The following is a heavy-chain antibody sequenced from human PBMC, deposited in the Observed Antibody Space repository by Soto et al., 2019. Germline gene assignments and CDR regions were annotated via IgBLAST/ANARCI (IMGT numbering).Heavy chain of an antibody. Sequence: GESLKISCKGSGYSFTSYWIGWVRQMPWKGLEWMGIIYPGDSDTRYSPSFQGQVTISADKSISTAYLQWSSLKASDTAMYYCARPTYYDFWSGYQNYYFDYWGQGPLVTVSS. D-gene: IGHD3-3*01. V-gene: IGHV5-51*01. CDR2: IYPGDSDT. CDR3: ARPTYYDFWSGYQNYYFDY. J-gene: IGHJ4*02. CDR1: GYSFTSYW.